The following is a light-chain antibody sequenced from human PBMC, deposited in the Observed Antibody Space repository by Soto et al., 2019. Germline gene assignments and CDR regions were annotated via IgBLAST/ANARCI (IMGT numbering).Light chain of an antibody. V-gene: IGLV2-8*01. CDR2: EVV. Sequence: QSPLTQPPSASGSPGHSVTISCTGTRNDIGAYEFVSWYQHHPGKAPKLIIYEVVQRPSGVPDRFSGSKSGNTASLTVSGLQAAGEADYYCKSYAGSNTYVFGTGTKVTVL. CDR1: RNDIGAYEF. J-gene: IGLJ1*01. CDR3: KSYAGSNTYV.